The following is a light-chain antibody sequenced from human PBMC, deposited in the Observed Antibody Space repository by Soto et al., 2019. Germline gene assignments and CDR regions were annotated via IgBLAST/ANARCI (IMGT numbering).Light chain of an antibody. CDR3: RYG. CDR1: ARVLYSPDNKHY. CDR2: WAS. J-gene: IGKJ3*01. Sequence: EGATSNCKSIARVLYSPDNKHYLAWYQQKPGQPPKRLIYWASTRESGVPDRFSGSGSGTDFTLTISSFFADGGRHSCWRYGFG. V-gene: IGKV4-1*01.